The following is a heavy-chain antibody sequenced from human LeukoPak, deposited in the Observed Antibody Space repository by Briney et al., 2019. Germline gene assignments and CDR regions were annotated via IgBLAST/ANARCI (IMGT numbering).Heavy chain of an antibody. CDR2: INHSGST. V-gene: IGHV4-34*01. Sequence: RSSETLSLTCAVYGGSFSGYYWSWIRQPPGKGLEWIGEINHSGSTNYNPSLKSRVTISVDTSKNQFSLKLSSVTAADTAVYYCARPRGTHYYYYYMDVWGKGTTVTVSS. J-gene: IGHJ6*03. CDR1: GGSFSGYY. CDR3: ARPRGTHYYYYYMDV. D-gene: IGHD1-1*01.